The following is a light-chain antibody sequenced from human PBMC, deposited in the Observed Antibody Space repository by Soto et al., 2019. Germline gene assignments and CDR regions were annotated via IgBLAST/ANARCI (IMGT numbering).Light chain of an antibody. Sequence: QSALTPPASVSGSPGQSITISCTGTSSDVGNYKYVSWYQQHPGKAPKLMIYEVSNRPSGVSNRFSGSKSGNTASLTISGLQAEDETDYYCFSYTSSGTYVFGTGTKATVL. J-gene: IGLJ1*01. V-gene: IGLV2-14*01. CDR2: EVS. CDR1: SSDVGNYKY. CDR3: FSYTSSGTYV.